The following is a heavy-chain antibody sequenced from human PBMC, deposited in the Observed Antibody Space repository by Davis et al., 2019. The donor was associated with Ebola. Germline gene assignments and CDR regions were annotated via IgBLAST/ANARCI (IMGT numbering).Heavy chain of an antibody. CDR3: ARDGEHYSDLDY. CDR1: GFTFSEYA. V-gene: IGHV3-30*04. D-gene: IGHD1-26*01. Sequence: GGSLRLSCAASGFTFSEYAMHWVRQAPGKGLEWVAAMSSNGKNENYSDAVKGRFTISRDNAKNTLYLQMDSLRAEDTAVYYCARDGEHYSDLDYWGQGTLVTVSS. J-gene: IGHJ4*02. CDR2: MSSNGKNE.